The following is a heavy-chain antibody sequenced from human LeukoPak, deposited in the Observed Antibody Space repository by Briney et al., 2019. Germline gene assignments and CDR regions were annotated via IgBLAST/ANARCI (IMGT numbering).Heavy chain of an antibody. CDR1: GGSISSRSYY. V-gene: IGHV4-39*01. D-gene: IGHD3-22*01. J-gene: IGHJ6*02. CDR3: ARGDYDTSGYYYYYYGMDV. Sequence: SETLSLTCTVSGGSISSRSYYWGWIRQPPGKGLEWIGSIYHSGSTYYNPSLKSRVTISVDTSKNQFSLKLSSVTAADTAVYYCARGDYDTSGYYYYYYGMDVWGQGTTVTVSS. CDR2: IYHSGST.